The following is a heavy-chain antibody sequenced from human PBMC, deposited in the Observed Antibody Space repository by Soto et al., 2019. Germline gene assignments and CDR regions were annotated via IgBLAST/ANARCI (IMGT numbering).Heavy chain of an antibody. CDR2: IIHNGST. Sequence: SETLSPNCPMFGRPFSGNDWILKRQPPGMGLEWIGQIIHNGSTNYHPSPKSRVTMSVDTAKNQFSLKMTAVTAADTAVYYCASRRRGYSGNDRGRLGYFNYGMDVWGQGTTVT. D-gene: IGHD5-12*01. J-gene: IGHJ6*01. CDR1: GRPFSGND. CDR3: ASRRRGYSGNDRGRLGYFNYGMDV. V-gene: IGHV4-34*12.